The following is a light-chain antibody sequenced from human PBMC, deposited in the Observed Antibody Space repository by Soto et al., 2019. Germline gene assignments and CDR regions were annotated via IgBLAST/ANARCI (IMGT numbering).Light chain of an antibody. CDR3: SSYTTSNTLV. CDR1: SDDVGNYNY. Sequence: QSALTQPASVSGSPGQSITISCTGSSDDVGNYNYVSWYQQHPGKAPKLMIFGVTNRPSGVSTRFSGSKSGNTASLTISGLQAEYEADYYCSSYTTSNTLVFGGGTKVTVL. J-gene: IGLJ2*01. CDR2: GVT. V-gene: IGLV2-14*01.